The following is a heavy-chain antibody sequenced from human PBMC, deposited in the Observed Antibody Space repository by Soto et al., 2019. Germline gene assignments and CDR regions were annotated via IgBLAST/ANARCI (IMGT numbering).Heavy chain of an antibody. CDR2: INPGSGDT. Sequence: ASVKVSCKASGYTFTGYYIHWVRQAPGQGLEWMGWINPGSGDTTYAQKFQDWVTMTGDTSISTAYMELNRLRSDDTAVFHCARAEYGGADFDYWGQGTLVTVSS. J-gene: IGHJ4*02. CDR3: ARAEYGGADFDY. CDR1: GYTFTGYY. D-gene: IGHD2-21*01. V-gene: IGHV1-2*04.